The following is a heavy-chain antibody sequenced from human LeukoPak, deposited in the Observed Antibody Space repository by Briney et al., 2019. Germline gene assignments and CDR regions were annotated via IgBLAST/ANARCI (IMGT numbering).Heavy chain of an antibody. D-gene: IGHD3-22*01. CDR2: IIPIFGFP. CDR1: GGTFNTNA. J-gene: IGHJ1*01. V-gene: IGHV1-69*13. CDR3: ARDGDYDSSGYQQ. Sequence: SVKVSCKASGGTFNTNALNWVRQAPGQGLEWLGGIIPIFGFPNYAQRFQGRVTITADESTSTAYMELSSLRSEDTAVYYCARDGDYDSSGYQQWGQGTLVTVSS.